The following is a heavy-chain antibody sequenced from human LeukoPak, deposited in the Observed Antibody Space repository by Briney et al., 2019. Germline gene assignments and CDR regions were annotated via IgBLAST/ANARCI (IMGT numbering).Heavy chain of an antibody. CDR2: IYYSGST. CDR3: ARTAGYCSSTSCSGAFDI. Sequence: PSVTLSLTCTVSGGSISSYYWSWIRQPPGKGLEWIGYIYYSGSTNHNPSLKSRVTISVDTSKNQFSLKLSSVTAADTAVYYCARTAGYCSSTSCSGAFDIWGQGTMVTVSS. V-gene: IGHV4-59*01. CDR1: GGSISSYY. J-gene: IGHJ3*02. D-gene: IGHD2-2*01.